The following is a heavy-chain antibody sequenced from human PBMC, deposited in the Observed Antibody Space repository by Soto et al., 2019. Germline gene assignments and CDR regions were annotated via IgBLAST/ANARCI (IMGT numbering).Heavy chain of an antibody. CDR2: IYYTGGT. D-gene: IGHD1-26*01. Sequence: SETLSLTCTGSGDSINYYYWSWIRRPPGRRLEWIGYIYYTGGTNYNPSLKSRVTFSVDSSKNQISLELRSVTAADTAVYFCATSVAPYYFDSWGQGALVTVSS. CDR1: GDSINYYY. CDR3: ATSVAPYYFDS. J-gene: IGHJ4*02. V-gene: IGHV4-59*01.